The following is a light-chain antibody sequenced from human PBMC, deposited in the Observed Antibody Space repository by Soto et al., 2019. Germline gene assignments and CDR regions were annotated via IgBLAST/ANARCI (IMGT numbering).Light chain of an antibody. V-gene: IGKV1-5*01. CDR1: QDSAGY. Sequence: DIQVTPSPTSVSASFGDQVTITFRASQDSAGYLAWYQHKPGKAPKLLIHDATSLESGVPSRFSGSGSGTEFTLTIISLQPDDFATYYCQQYSSYWTFAQGTKVDIK. J-gene: IGKJ1*01. CDR3: QQYSSYWT. CDR2: DAT.